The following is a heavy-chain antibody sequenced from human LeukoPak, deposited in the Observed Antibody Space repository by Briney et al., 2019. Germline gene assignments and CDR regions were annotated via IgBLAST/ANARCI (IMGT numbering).Heavy chain of an antibody. CDR1: GGSISSGSYY. J-gene: IGHJ3*02. Sequence: SQTLSLTCTVSGGSISSGSYYWSWIRQPAGKGLEWIGRIYTSGSTNYNPSPKSRVTISVDTSKNQFSLKLSSVTAADTAVYYCARGGLLLWFGELLSHAFDIWGQGTMVTVSS. CDR2: IYTSGST. D-gene: IGHD3-10*01. V-gene: IGHV4-61*02. CDR3: ARGGLLLWFGELLSHAFDI.